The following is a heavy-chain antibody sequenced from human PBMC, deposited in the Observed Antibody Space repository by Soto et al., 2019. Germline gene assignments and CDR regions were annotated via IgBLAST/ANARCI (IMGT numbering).Heavy chain of an antibody. CDR3: ARDYRIAARPLLYYYMDV. V-gene: IGHV4-39*02. Sequence: SETLSLTCTVSGGSISSSSDYWGWIRQPPGKGLEWIGSIYYSGSTYYNPSLKSRVTISVDTSKNQFSLKLSSVTAADTAVYYCARDYRIAARPLLYYYMDVWGKGTTVTVSS. CDR1: GGSISSSSDY. CDR2: IYYSGST. D-gene: IGHD6-6*01. J-gene: IGHJ6*03.